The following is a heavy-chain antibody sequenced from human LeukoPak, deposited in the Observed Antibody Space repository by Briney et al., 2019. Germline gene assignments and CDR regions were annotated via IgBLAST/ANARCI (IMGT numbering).Heavy chain of an antibody. J-gene: IGHJ5*02. Sequence: GSLRLSCAASGFTFSNAWMSWVRQAPGKGLEWIGSIYYSGSSYYNPSLRSRVTISVDTSKNQFSLKLSSVTAADTAVYYCARRPITMVRGVPNWFDPWGQGTLVTVSS. CDR1: GFTFSNAW. CDR2: IYYSGSS. CDR3: ARRPITMVRGVPNWFDP. V-gene: IGHV4-39*01. D-gene: IGHD3-10*01.